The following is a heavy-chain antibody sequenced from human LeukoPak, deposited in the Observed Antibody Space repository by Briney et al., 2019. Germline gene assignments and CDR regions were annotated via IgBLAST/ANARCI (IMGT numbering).Heavy chain of an antibody. CDR3: ARGTLRLNAFDI. CDR2: INHSGST. Sequence: SSETLSLTCAVYGGSFSGYYWSWIRQPPGKGLEWIGEINHSGSTNYNPSLKSRVTISVDTSKNQFSLKLSSVTAADTAVYYCARGTLRLNAFDIWGQGTMVTVSS. V-gene: IGHV4-34*01. CDR1: GGSFSGYY. D-gene: IGHD4-17*01. J-gene: IGHJ3*02.